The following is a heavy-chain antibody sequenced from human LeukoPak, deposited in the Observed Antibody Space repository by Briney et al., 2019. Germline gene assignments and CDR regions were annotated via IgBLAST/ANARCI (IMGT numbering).Heavy chain of an antibody. D-gene: IGHD3-10*01. V-gene: IGHV3-53*01. CDR1: GFTVSSNY. Sequence: PGGSLRLSCAASGFTVSSNYMSWVRQAPGKGLEWVSVIYSGGSAYYADSVKGRFTISRDNSKNTLYLQMNSLRAEDTAVYYCARDSPSGSYYDYWGQGTLVTVSS. J-gene: IGHJ4*02. CDR2: IYSGGSA. CDR3: ARDSPSGSYYDY.